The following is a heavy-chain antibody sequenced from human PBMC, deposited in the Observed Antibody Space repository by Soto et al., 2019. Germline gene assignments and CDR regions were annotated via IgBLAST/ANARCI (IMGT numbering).Heavy chain of an antibody. J-gene: IGHJ4*02. CDR2: ISYDGSNK. Sequence: QVQLVESGGGVVQPGRSLRLSCAASGFTFSSYGMHWVRQAPGKGLEWVAVISYDGSNKYYADSVKGRFTISRDNSKNTLYLQMNSLRAEDTAVYYCAKDRGYYYGSGSYLDYWGQGTLVTVSS. D-gene: IGHD3-10*01. V-gene: IGHV3-30*18. CDR1: GFTFSSYG. CDR3: AKDRGYYYGSGSYLDY.